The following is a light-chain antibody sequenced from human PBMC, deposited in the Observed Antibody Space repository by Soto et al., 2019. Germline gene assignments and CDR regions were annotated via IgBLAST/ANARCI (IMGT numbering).Light chain of an antibody. CDR1: SSNIGSNF. J-gene: IGLJ1*01. CDR2: NND. Sequence: QSVLTQPPSASGTPGQRVTLSCSGSSSNIGSNFVYWYQQRPGTAPRLLIYNNDQRPSGVPDRFSGSKSGTSASLAISGLRSEDEADYYCAAWDDSLSVRYVFGTGTKVTVL. V-gene: IGLV1-47*02. CDR3: AAWDDSLSVRYV.